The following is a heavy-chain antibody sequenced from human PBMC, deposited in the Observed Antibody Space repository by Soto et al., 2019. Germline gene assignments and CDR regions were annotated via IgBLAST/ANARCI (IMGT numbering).Heavy chain of an antibody. CDR3: ARDRPGEQHYFDF. CDR1: GFIFSSDW. D-gene: IGHD6-6*01. V-gene: IGHV3-74*01. J-gene: IGHJ4*02. Sequence: EVQLVESGGGLVQPGGSLRLSCAASGFIFSSDWMHWVRQAPGGGLVWVSRINTDGSGTTYADSVNGRFTISRDNSKDTLYLQMNSLRAEDTAVYYCARDRPGEQHYFDFWGQGILVTVSS. CDR2: INTDGSGT.